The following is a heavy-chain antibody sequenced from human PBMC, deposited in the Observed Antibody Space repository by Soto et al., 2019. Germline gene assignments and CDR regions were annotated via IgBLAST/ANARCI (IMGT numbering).Heavy chain of an antibody. V-gene: IGHV3-15*01. CDR1: GFTLSSAW. D-gene: IGHD3-16*01. Sequence: GGSLRLSCAASGFTLSSAWMSWVRQAPGKGLEWVGRIKSKTDGGTTDYAAPVKGRFTISRDDSKNTLYLQMNSLKTEDTAVYYCTTVDYAYYYFDYWGQGTLVTVSS. CDR3: TTVDYAYYYFDY. J-gene: IGHJ4*02. CDR2: IKSKTDGGTT.